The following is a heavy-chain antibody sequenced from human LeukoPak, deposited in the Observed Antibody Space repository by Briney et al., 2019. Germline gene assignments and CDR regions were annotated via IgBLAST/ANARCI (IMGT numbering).Heavy chain of an antibody. J-gene: IGHJ4*02. V-gene: IGHV3-73*01. D-gene: IGHD3-10*01. CDR1: GFTFSGSA. Sequence: GGSLRLSCAASGFTFSGSAMHWVRQASGKGLEWVGRIRSKANSYATAYAASVRGRFTISRDDSKNTLYLQMNSLRAEDTAVYYCAKGGEVVWLGEPIDYWGQGTLVTVSS. CDR2: IRSKANSYAT. CDR3: AKGGEVVWLGEPIDY.